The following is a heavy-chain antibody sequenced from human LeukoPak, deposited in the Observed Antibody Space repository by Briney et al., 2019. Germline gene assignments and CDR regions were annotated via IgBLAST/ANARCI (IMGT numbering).Heavy chain of an antibody. V-gene: IGHV3-72*01. CDR3: ARVYYDFWSGYYGGNAASYFDY. CDR1: GGSISSGGYY. D-gene: IGHD3-3*01. Sequence: LSLTCTVSGGSISSGGYYWSWIRQHPGQGLEWVVRTRNKANSYTTEYAASVKGRVTISRDDSKNSMYLQMNSLKTEDTAVYYCARVYYDFWSGYYGGNAASYFDYWGQGTLVTVPS. CDR2: TRNKANSYTT. J-gene: IGHJ4*02.